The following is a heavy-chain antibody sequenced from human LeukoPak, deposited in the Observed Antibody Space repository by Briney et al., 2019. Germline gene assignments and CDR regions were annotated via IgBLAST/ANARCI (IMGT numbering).Heavy chain of an antibody. Sequence: GGSLRLSCAASGFTFSSYAMHWVRQAPGKGLEYVSAISSNGGSTYYANSVKGRFTISRDNSKNTLYLQMGSLRAEGMAVYYCARDSSGWDGYFDYWGQGTLVTVSS. V-gene: IGHV3-64*01. J-gene: IGHJ4*02. D-gene: IGHD6-19*01. CDR1: GFTFSSYA. CDR2: ISSNGGST. CDR3: ARDSSGWDGYFDY.